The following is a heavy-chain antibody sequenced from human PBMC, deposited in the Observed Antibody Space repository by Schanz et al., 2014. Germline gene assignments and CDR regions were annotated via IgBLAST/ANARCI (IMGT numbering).Heavy chain of an antibody. CDR1: GFTVNTNY. CDR3: AKVREWWPYDFDS. D-gene: IGHD2-15*01. Sequence: EVQLVESGGELIQPGGSLRLSCAVSGFTVNTNYMSWVRQAPGKGPEWFSAISGSGRDTYYAASVKGRFTISRDNSKNTLFLQMNSLRAEDTAVYYCAKVREWWPYDFDSWGQGTLVTVSS. V-gene: IGHV3-23*04. CDR2: ISGSGRDT. J-gene: IGHJ4*02.